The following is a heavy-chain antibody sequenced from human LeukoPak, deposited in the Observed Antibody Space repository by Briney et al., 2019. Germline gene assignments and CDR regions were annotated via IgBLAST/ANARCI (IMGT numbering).Heavy chain of an antibody. CDR1: GITLSNYG. J-gene: IGHJ3*02. D-gene: IGHD3-22*01. Sequence: GGSLRLSCAVSGITLSNYGMSWVRQAPGKGLEWVAGISDSGGRTNYADSVKGRFTISRDNPKNTLYLQMNSLRAEDTAVYYCATQWYYYDGSDYYYDAFDIWGQGTMVTVSS. CDR2: ISDSGGRT. CDR3: ATQWYYYDGSDYYYDAFDI. V-gene: IGHV3-23*01.